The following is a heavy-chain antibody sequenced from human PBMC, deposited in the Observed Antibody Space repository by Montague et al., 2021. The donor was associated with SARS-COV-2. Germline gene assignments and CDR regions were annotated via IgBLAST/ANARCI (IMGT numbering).Heavy chain of an antibody. CDR3: ARGDSSGLGY. Sequence: SLRLSCAASGFTVSSYWMHWARQAPGKGLVWISHINSDGTTMNYADSVKGRFTISRDTGKNTLYLQMNSLRVEDTALYYCARGDSSGLGYWGQGTLVTVSS. CDR2: INSDGTTM. CDR1: GFTVSSYW. V-gene: IGHV3-74*01. J-gene: IGHJ4*02. D-gene: IGHD6-6*01.